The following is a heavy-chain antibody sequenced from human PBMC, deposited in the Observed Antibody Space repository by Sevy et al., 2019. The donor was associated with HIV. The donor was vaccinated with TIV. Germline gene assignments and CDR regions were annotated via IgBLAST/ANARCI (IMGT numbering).Heavy chain of an antibody. D-gene: IGHD1-26*01. J-gene: IGHJ4*02. CDR2: ISSSSSYI. CDR3: ARAAPVGATTY. Sequence: GGFLRLSCAASGFTFSSYSMNWVRQAPGKGLEWVSSISSSSSYIYYADSVKGRFTISRDNAKNSLYLQMNSLRAEVKAVYYCARAAPVGATTYWGQGTLVTVSS. V-gene: IGHV3-21*01. CDR1: GFTFSSYS.